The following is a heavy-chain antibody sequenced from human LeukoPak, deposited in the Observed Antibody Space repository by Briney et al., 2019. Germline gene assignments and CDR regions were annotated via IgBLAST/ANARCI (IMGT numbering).Heavy chain of an antibody. V-gene: IGHV3-11*06. CDR1: GFTFSDYY. J-gene: IGHJ4*02. D-gene: IGHD3-16*01. CDR2: ISSSSSYT. CDR3: IRDLFDDYSLDY. Sequence: GGSLRLSCAASGFTFSDYYMSWIRQAPGKGLEWVSYISSSSSYTNYADSVKGRFTISRDNARNSLYLQMNSLRAGDTAVYYCIRDLFDDYSLDYWGQGALVTVSS.